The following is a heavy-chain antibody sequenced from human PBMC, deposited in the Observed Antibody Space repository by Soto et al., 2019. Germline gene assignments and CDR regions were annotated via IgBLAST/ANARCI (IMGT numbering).Heavy chain of an antibody. Sequence: SVKVSCKASGGTFSSYAISWVRQAPGQGLEWMGGIIPIFGTANYAQKFQGRVTITADESTSTAYMELSSLRSEDTAAYYCARDGFPNTYRDSLYYYYSGMDVWGQGTTVTVSS. CDR1: GGTFSSYA. J-gene: IGHJ6*02. CDR3: ARDGFPNTYRDSLYYYYSGMDV. D-gene: IGHD2-15*01. CDR2: IIPIFGTA. V-gene: IGHV1-69*13.